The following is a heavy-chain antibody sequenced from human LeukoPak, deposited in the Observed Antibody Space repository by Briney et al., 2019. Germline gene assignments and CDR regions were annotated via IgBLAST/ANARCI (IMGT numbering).Heavy chain of an antibody. CDR3: ARMVRGVISGMDV. D-gene: IGHD3-10*01. CDR1: GDSVSSNIAA. Sequence: SQTLSLTCAVAGDSVSSNIAAWNWIRQSPSRGLEWLGRTYYRSKWFNDYAVSVKSRITINPDTSKNQFSLHLTSVTPEDAAVQYCARMVRGVISGMDVWGQGTTVTVSS. CDR2: TYYRSKWFN. V-gene: IGHV6-1*01. J-gene: IGHJ6*02.